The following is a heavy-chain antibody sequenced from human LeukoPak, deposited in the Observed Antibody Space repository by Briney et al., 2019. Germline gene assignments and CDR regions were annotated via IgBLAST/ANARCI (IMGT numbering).Heavy chain of an antibody. CDR2: MNPNSGNT. CDR1: GYTFTSYD. Sequence: ASVKVSCKASGYTFTSYDINWVQQATGQGLEWMGWMNPNSGNTGYAQKFQGRVTMTRNTSISTAYMELSSLRSEDTAVYYCAREGVSWYSYGMDVWGQGTTVTVSS. CDR3: AREGVSWYSYGMDV. D-gene: IGHD6-13*01. J-gene: IGHJ6*02. V-gene: IGHV1-8*01.